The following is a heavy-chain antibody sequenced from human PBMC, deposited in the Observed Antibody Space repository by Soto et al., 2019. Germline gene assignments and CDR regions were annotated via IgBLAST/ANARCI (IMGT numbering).Heavy chain of an antibody. Sequence: SVKVSWKASGGASRRYAIRWVRQRPRQCLEWSGGIIPIFGTANYAQKFQGRVTITADKSTSTAYMELSSLRSEDTAVYYCARWGRRYYYDSSGYYSGACDIWGQGTMVTVSS. D-gene: IGHD3-22*01. CDR3: ARWGRRYYYDSSGYYSGACDI. J-gene: IGHJ3*02. CDR2: IIPIFGTA. V-gene: IGHV1-69*06. CDR1: GGASRRYA.